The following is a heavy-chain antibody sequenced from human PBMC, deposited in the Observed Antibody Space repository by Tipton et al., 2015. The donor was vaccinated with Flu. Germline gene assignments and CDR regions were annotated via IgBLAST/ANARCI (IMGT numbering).Heavy chain of an antibody. CDR3: IRQSAGDGLDI. D-gene: IGHD6-13*01. Sequence: SLRLSCAASGFTFSDFALHWVRQASGKGLEWVGRIRSRAYNYATGYAASVKGRFTISRDDSKNTAYLQMNSLKTEDTAVYYCIRQSAGDGLDIWGQGTVVTVSS. CDR1: GFTFSDFA. V-gene: IGHV3-73*01. J-gene: IGHJ3*02. CDR2: IRSRAYNYAT.